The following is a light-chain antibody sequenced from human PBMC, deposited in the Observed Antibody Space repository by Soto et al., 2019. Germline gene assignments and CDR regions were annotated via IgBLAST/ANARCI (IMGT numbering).Light chain of an antibody. V-gene: IGKV1-39*01. J-gene: IGKJ4*01. CDR3: QQSYSTPLT. CDR1: QSISSY. Sequence: DIQMTQSPPTLSASVGDRFTITCRASQSISSYLNWYQQKPGKAPKLLIYAASSLQSGVPSRFSGSGSGTDFTLTISSLQPEDFATYYCQQSYSTPLTFGGGTKVDIK. CDR2: AAS.